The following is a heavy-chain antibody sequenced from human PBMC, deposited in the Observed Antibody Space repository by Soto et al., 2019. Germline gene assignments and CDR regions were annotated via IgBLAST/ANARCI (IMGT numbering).Heavy chain of an antibody. CDR2: INHSGST. Sequence: QVQLQQWGAGLLKPSETLSLTCAVYGGSFSGYYWTWIRQPPGTGLEWIGEINHSGSTNYNPSLKSRLTISVDTSKNQFSLKLTSVTAADTAVYYCARDKITCLFDYWGQGTLVTVSS. J-gene: IGHJ4*02. CDR3: ARDKITCLFDY. CDR1: GGSFSGYY. D-gene: IGHD3-10*01. V-gene: IGHV4-34*01.